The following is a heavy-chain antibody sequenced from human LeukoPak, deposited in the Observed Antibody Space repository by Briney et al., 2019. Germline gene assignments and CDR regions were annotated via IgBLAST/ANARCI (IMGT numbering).Heavy chain of an antibody. CDR1: GFTFDSFGL. J-gene: IGHJ5*02. V-gene: IGHV4-39*01. Sequence: GSLRLSCEVSGFTFDSFGLSWVRQAPGKGPEWIGSIYYSGSTYYNPSLTSRVTISVDTSKNQFSLKLSSVTAADTAVYYCARGEVPDSYYDILTGYYTWFGLANWFDPWGQGTLVTVSS. CDR2: IYYSGST. D-gene: IGHD3-9*01. CDR3: ARGEVPDSYYDILTGYYTWFGLANWFDP.